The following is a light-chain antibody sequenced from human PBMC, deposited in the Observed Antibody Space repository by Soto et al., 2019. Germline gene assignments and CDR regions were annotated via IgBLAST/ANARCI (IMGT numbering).Light chain of an antibody. CDR2: GAS. CDR1: QSLDSNY. CDR3: QRYGGSPGM. Sequence: EIVLTQSPGTLSLSPGERATLSCRASQSLDSNYLAWYQQKPGQAPRLLIYGASSRDPGIPDRFSGSGSGTAFPLPICRREPEDFAVYHCQRYGGSPGMFGQGTKVEIK. V-gene: IGKV3-20*01. J-gene: IGKJ1*01.